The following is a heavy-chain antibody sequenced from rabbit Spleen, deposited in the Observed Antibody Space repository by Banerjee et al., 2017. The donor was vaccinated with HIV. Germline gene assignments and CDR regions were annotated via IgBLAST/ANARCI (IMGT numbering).Heavy chain of an antibody. CDR3: ARDSASSFSSYGMDL. D-gene: IGHD8-1*01. CDR1: GFSFNIDYF. Sequence: QSLEESGGGLVKPEGSLTLTCTASGFSFNIDYFPCWVRQAPGKGLEWIACIYTGISTNTYYANWAKGRFTISKTSSTTVTLQMTSLTAADTATYFCARDSASSFSSYGMDLWGQGTLVTVS. CDR2: IYTGISTNT. J-gene: IGHJ6*01. V-gene: IGHV1S40*01.